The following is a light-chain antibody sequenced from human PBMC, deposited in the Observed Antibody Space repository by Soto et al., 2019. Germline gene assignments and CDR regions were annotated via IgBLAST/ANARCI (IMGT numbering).Light chain of an antibody. CDR2: GVS. CDR1: QSVRNNY. V-gene: IGKV3-20*01. J-gene: IGKJ2*01. CDR3: QQYGNSSYT. Sequence: IVLTQSPGTLSLSPGERATLSCWASQSVRNNYLAWYQQKPGQAPRLLIYGVSARATGIPDRFSGSGSGTDFTLTISRLEPEDFAVYYCQQYGNSSYTFCQGTKLEIK.